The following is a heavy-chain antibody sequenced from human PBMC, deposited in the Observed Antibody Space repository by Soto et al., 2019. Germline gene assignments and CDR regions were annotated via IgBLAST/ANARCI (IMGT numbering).Heavy chain of an antibody. CDR1: GGSIRVQSYY. D-gene: IGHD1-20*01. CDR3: TRRYNWNDYYFDP. V-gene: IGHV4-39*01. J-gene: IGHJ5*02. Sequence: SETLSLTCTVSGGSIRVQSYYWTWIRQTPGKGLEWVGSSYYSGTSYFNPALKGRATISVDTSTNQFSLRLTSVTAADTAVYYCTRRYNWNDYYFDPWGQGTLVTVSS. CDR2: SYYSGTS.